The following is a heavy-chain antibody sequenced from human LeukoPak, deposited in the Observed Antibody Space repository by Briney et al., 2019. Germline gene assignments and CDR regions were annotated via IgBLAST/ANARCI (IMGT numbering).Heavy chain of an antibody. CDR1: EYTFTDYY. J-gene: IGHJ4*02. CDR2: INPSGGST. V-gene: IGHV1-46*01. D-gene: IGHD3-10*01. CDR3: ARGGSGSYSKGGFDY. Sequence: GASVKVSCKTSEYTFTDYYMHWVRQAPGQGLEWMGIINPSGGSTSYAQKFQGRVTMTRDMSTSTVYMELSSLRSEDTAGYYCARGGSGSYSKGGFDYWGQGTLVTVSS.